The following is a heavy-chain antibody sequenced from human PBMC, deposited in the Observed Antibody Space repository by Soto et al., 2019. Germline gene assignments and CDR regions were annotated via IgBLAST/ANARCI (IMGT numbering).Heavy chain of an antibody. J-gene: IGHJ4*02. CDR3: GRVAAPPRHDFDY. V-gene: IGHV3-72*01. D-gene: IGHD6-13*01. CDR1: GFTFSDHY. Sequence: EVQLVESGGGVVQPGGSLRLSCVVSGFTFSDHYIDWVRQAPGKGLEWVGRSRNKAKSYTTEYAASVKGRFTISRDDSQNSLYLQMNSLKTEDTAVYYCGRVAAPPRHDFDYWGQGTLVTVSS. CDR2: SRNKAKSYTT.